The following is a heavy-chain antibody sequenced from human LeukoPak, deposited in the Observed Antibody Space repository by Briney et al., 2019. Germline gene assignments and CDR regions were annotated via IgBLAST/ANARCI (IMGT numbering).Heavy chain of an antibody. D-gene: IGHD6-13*01. J-gene: IGHJ6*02. CDR2: ISGSGGST. V-gene: IGHV3-23*01. CDR3: ARVRSAAGDYYYYGMDV. Sequence: GSLRLSCAASGFTFSSYAMSWVRQAPGKGLEWVSAISGSGGSTYYADSVKGRFTISRDNSKNTLYLQMNSLRAEDTAVYYCARVRSAAGDYYYYGMDVWGQGTTVTVSS. CDR1: GFTFSSYA.